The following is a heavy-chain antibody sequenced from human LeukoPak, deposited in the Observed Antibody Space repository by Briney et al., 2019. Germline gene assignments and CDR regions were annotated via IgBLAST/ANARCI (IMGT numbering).Heavy chain of an antibody. J-gene: IGHJ6*02. Sequence: SETLSLTCTVSGGSISSYYWSWIRQPPGRGLEWIGYIYYSGSTNYNPSLKSRVTISVDTSKNQFSLKLSSVTDADTAVYYCARRRETGTNLMDVWGQGTTVTVSS. CDR3: ARRRETGTNLMDV. CDR1: GGSISSYY. D-gene: IGHD1-1*01. CDR2: IYYSGST. V-gene: IGHV4-59*08.